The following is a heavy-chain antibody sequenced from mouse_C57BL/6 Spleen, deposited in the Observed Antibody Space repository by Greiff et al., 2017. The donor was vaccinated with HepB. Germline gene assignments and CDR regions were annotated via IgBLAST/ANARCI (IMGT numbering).Heavy chain of an antibody. J-gene: IGHJ2*01. CDR1: GYTFTSYW. CDR3: ARLSGTRDYFDY. D-gene: IGHD4-1*01. CDR2: IHPNSGST. Sequence: VQLQQSGAELVKPGASVKLSCKASGYTFTSYWMHWVKQRPGQGLEWIGMIHPNSGSTNYNEKFKSKATLTVDKSSSTAYMQLSSLTSEDSAVYYCARLSGTRDYFDYWGQGTTLTVSS. V-gene: IGHV1-64*01.